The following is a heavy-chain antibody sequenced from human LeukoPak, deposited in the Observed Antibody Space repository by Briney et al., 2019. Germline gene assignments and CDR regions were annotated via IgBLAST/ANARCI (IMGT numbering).Heavy chain of an antibody. V-gene: IGHV3-15*01. CDR2: IKSKTDGGTT. Sequence: PGGSLRLSCAASGFTFSNAWMSWVRQAPGKGREWVGLIKSKTDGGTTDYAAPVKGRFTISRDDSKNTLYLQMNSLKTEDTAVYYCTTRKQLPEGRDFDYWGQGTLVTVSS. CDR3: TTRKQLPEGRDFDY. D-gene: IGHD6-6*01. CDR1: GFTFSNAW. J-gene: IGHJ4*02.